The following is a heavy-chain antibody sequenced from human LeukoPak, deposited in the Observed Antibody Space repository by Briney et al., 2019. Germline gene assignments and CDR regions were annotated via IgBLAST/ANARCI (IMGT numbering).Heavy chain of an antibody. CDR2: INSGNGDT. V-gene: IGHV1-3*01. CDR3: SRDRWHCRVNCDSVYYYSLDV. D-gene: IGHD1-1*01. Sequence: GASVKVSCKASGYMFTNYAVQWVRQAPGQRLEWLGWINSGNGDTRYSQKFQGRVTITGDTPATTVYMELNSLTAEDTAVYYCSRDRWHCRVNCDSVYYYSLDVWGQGTTVAVSS. CDR1: GYMFTNYA. J-gene: IGHJ6*02.